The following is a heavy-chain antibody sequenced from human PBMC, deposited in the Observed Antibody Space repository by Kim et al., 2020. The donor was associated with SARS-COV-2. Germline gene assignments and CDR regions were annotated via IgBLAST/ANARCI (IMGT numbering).Heavy chain of an antibody. CDR2: INAGNGNT. CDR1: GYTFTSYA. V-gene: IGHV1-3*01. J-gene: IGHJ6*02. D-gene: IGHD3-10*01. Sequence: ASVKVSCKASGYTFTSYAMHWVRQAPGQRLEWMGWINAGNGNTKYSQKFQGRVTITRDTFASTAYMELSSLRSEDTAVYYCARIHYYGSGSYDSYYYGMDVWGQGTTVTVSS. CDR3: ARIHYYGSGSYDSYYYGMDV.